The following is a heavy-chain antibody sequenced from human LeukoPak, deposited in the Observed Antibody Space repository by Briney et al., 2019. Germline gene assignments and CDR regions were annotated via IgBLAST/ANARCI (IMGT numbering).Heavy chain of an antibody. V-gene: IGHV3-21*06. Sequence: GGSLRLSCAATGFTFSRYRMNWVRQAPGKGLEWVASIPSGSDYIYYADSMKGRFTISRDNAKNSLCLQMSSLRAEDTAVYYCAREFMLAYWGQGTLVTVSS. CDR1: GFTFSRYR. CDR2: IPSGSDYI. CDR3: AREFMLAY. J-gene: IGHJ4*02. D-gene: IGHD3-16*01.